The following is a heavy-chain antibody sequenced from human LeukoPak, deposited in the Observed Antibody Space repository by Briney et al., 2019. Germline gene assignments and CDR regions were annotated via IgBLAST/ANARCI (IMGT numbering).Heavy chain of an antibody. CDR3: ARSSSSSLGRAYDI. Sequence: KASETLFLTCNVSGGSISNYFWTWLRQPAGKGLEWIGRIYTSVTTNYNPSLKSRVNMSLDTSTSQFSLKMNSVTAADTAIYFCARSSSSSLGRAYDIWGQGTMVTVSS. CDR2: IYTSVTT. CDR1: GGSISNYF. D-gene: IGHD2-2*01. J-gene: IGHJ3*02. V-gene: IGHV4-4*07.